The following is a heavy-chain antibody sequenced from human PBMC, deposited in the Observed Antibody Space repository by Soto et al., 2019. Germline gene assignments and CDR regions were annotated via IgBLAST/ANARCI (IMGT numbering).Heavy chain of an antibody. D-gene: IGHD3-22*01. J-gene: IGHJ5*02. CDR2: IYYSGST. CDR3: ARLYYYDSSGYYNNWFDP. Sequence: SETLSLTCTVSGGSISSYYWSWIRQPPGKGLEWIGYIYYSGSTNYNPSLKSRVTISVDTSKNQFSLKLSSVTAADTAVYYCARLYYYDSSGYYNNWFDPWGQGTLVTVSS. V-gene: IGHV4-59*08. CDR1: GGSISSYY.